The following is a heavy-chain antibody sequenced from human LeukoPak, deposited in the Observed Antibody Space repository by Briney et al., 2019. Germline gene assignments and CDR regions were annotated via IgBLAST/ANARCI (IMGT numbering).Heavy chain of an antibody. J-gene: IGHJ4*02. CDR2: IYNDGST. CDR1: GFSVRSNY. Sequence: GGSLRLSCAAAGFSVRSNYMTWVRQAPGKGLEWVSLIYNDGSTYYADSVKGRFTISRDNSKNTLYLQMNSLRAEDTAVYYCARGRYYFDYWGQGTLVTVSS. CDR3: ARGRYYFDY. V-gene: IGHV3-53*01.